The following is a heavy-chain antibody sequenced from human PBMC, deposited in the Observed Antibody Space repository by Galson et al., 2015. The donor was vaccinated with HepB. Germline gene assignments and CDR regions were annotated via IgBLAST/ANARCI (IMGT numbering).Heavy chain of an antibody. J-gene: IGHJ4*02. D-gene: IGHD7-27*01. CDR1: GYTFTSYD. Sequence: SVKVSCKASGYTFTSYDVNWVRQATGQGLEWMGWMNPNSGNTGYAQKFQGRVTMTRNTSISTAYMELSSLRSEDTAVYYCATQGGSNWGTIDYWGQGTLVTVSS. CDR2: MNPNSGNT. CDR3: ATQGGSNWGTIDY. V-gene: IGHV1-8*01.